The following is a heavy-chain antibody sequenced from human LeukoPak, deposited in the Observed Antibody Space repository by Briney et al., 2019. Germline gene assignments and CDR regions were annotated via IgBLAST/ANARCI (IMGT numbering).Heavy chain of an antibody. CDR2: IYNSWNT. CDR3: ARDQIGYGLDY. Sequence: PSETLSLTCIVSRGSLNNHYWSWIRQPPGKVLQWIGYIYNSWNTNYNPSLQSRVTISMDESRKQFSLNLTSMTAADTAVYYCARDQIGYGLDYWGQGTLVTVSS. V-gene: IGHV4-59*11. J-gene: IGHJ4*02. CDR1: RGSLNNHY. D-gene: IGHD5-18*01.